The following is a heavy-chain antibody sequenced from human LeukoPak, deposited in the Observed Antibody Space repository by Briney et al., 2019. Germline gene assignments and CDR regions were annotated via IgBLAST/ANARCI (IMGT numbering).Heavy chain of an antibody. V-gene: IGHV4-34*01. D-gene: IGHD6-13*01. J-gene: IGHJ4*02. CDR1: GGSFSGYY. CDR3: ARAAAATYYFDY. CDR2: INHSGST. Sequence: PSETLSLTCAVYGGSFSGYYWSWIRQPPGKGLEWIGEINHSGSTNYNPSLKSRVTISEDTSKNQFSLKLSSVTAADTAVYYCARAAAATYYFDYWGQGTLVTVSS.